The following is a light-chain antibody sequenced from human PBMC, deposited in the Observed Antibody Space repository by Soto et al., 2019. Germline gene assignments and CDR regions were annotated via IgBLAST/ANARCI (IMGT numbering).Light chain of an antibody. Sequence: EIVLTQSPGTLSLSPGESATLSCRASQSVSSSYLAWYQQQPGQAPRLLIYGASSRATGIPDRFSGSGSGTDFTLTISRLEPEDFAVYYCQQYGSSSWTFGQGTKVEIK. CDR1: QSVSSSY. CDR3: QQYGSSSWT. V-gene: IGKV3-20*01. J-gene: IGKJ1*01. CDR2: GAS.